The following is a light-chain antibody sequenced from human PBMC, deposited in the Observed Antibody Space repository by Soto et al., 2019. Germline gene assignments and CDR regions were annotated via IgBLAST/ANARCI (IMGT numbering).Light chain of an antibody. CDR3: QQYNSWPLT. V-gene: IGKV3-15*01. Sequence: EIVMTQSPATLSVSPGGRATLSCRASQSVTPNVAWYQQIPGQAPRLLIYSASTRATGIPARFSASESGTDFTLSISSLQSEDFAVYYCQQYNSWPLTFGGGTKVEIK. J-gene: IGKJ4*01. CDR2: SAS. CDR1: QSVTPN.